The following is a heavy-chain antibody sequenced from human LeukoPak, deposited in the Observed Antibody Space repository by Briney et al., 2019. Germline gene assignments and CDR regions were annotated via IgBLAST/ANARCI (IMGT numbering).Heavy chain of an antibody. CDR3: ARLVYDSRGYYFDY. J-gene: IGHJ4*02. CDR1: GDSISTYY. D-gene: IGHD3-22*01. V-gene: IGHV4-59*08. Sequence: PSETLSLTCTVSGDSISTYYWSWIRQSPGKGLEWIGYIRYSGSVNYNPSLRSRVTISIDTSKNQFSLKLSSVTAADTAVYHCARLVYDSRGYYFDYWGQGTLVTVSS. CDR2: IRYSGSV.